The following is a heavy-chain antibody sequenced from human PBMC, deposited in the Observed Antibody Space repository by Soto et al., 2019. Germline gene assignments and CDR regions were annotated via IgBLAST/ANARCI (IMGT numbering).Heavy chain of an antibody. D-gene: IGHD6-13*01. J-gene: IGHJ1*01. V-gene: IGHV1-69*02. CDR1: GYTFTGYY. Sequence: SVKVSCKASGYTFTGYYMHWVRQAPGQGLEWMGRIIPILGIANYAQKFQGRVTITTDKSTSTAYMELSSLRSEDTAVYYCARYPLVSSSLGSQHRGQG. CDR3: ARYPLVSSSLGSQH. CDR2: IIPILGIA.